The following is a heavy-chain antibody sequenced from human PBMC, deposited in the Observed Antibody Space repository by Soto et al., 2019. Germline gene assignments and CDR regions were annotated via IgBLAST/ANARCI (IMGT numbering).Heavy chain of an antibody. V-gene: IGHV4-39*01. CDR1: GGSISSSSYY. CDR2: IYYSGST. Sequence: PSETLSLTCTVSGGSISSSSYYWGWIRQPPGKGLEWIGSIYYSGSTYYNPSLKSRVTISVDTSKNQFSLKLSSVTAADTAVYYCASRGDDYGDYVVGWFDPWGQGTLVT. J-gene: IGHJ5*02. D-gene: IGHD4-17*01. CDR3: ASRGDDYGDYVVGWFDP.